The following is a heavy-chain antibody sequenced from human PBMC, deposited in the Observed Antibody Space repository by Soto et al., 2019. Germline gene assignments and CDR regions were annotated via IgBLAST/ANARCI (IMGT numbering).Heavy chain of an antibody. CDR3: ARMTGRFALCFGNTREDNWFDP. CDR2: IFSNDEK. Sequence: QVTLKESGPVLVKPTETLTLTCTVSGFSLSNARMGVSWIRQPPGKGLEWLAHIFSNDEKSYSTSLKSRLTISKDTSKSQVVLTMTNMDPVDTATYYCARMTGRFALCFGNTREDNWFDPWGQGTLVTVSS. V-gene: IGHV2-26*01. D-gene: IGHD3-10*01. CDR1: GFSLSNARMG. J-gene: IGHJ5*02.